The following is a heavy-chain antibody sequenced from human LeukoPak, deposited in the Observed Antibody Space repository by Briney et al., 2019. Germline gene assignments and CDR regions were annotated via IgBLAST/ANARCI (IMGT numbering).Heavy chain of an antibody. CDR3: AREGGDPRWLDP. Sequence: SETLSLTCTVSGGSISSYFWTWIRQSAGKGLEWIGRINTSGSTNYNPSLRSRVTMSVNTSKNQFSLNLTSVTAADTAVYSCAREGGDPRWLDPWGQGTLVTVSS. D-gene: IGHD4-17*01. CDR2: INTSGST. V-gene: IGHV4-4*07. CDR1: GGSISSYF. J-gene: IGHJ5*02.